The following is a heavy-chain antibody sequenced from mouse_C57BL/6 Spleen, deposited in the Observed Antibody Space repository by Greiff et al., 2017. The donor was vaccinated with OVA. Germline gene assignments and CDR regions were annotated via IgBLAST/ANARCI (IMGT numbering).Heavy chain of an antibody. CDR3: ARRGYDYDMFAY. Sequence: QVQLQQPGAELVKPGASVKLSCKASGYTFTSYWMHWVKQRPGQGLEWIGMIHPNSGSTNYNEKFKSKATLTVDKSSSTAYMQLSSLTSEDSAVYYCARRGYDYDMFAYWGQGTLVTVSA. D-gene: IGHD2-4*01. J-gene: IGHJ3*01. V-gene: IGHV1-64*01. CDR1: GYTFTSYW. CDR2: IHPNSGST.